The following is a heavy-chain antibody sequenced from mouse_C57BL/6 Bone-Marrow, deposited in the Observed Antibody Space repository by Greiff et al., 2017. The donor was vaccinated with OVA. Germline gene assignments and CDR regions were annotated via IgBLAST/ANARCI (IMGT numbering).Heavy chain of an antibody. D-gene: IGHD1-1*01. CDR2: ISSGGSYT. Sequence: EVKLVESGGDLVKPGGSLKLSCAASGFTFSSYGMSWVRQTPDTRLEWVATISSGGSYTYYPDSVKGRFTISRDNAKNTLYLQMSSLKSEDTAMYYCARHGYGSSYRGLDYWGQGTTLTVSS. J-gene: IGHJ2*01. V-gene: IGHV5-6*01. CDR1: GFTFSSYG. CDR3: ARHGYGSSYRGLDY.